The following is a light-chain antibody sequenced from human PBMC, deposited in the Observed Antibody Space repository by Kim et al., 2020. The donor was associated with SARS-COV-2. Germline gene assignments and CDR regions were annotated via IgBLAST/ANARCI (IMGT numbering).Light chain of an antibody. CDR1: SLRSYY. V-gene: IGLV3-19*01. CDR2: GKN. Sequence: SSELTQDPAVSVALGQTVRITCQGDSLRSYYASWYQQKPGQAPVLVIYGKNNRPSGIPDRFSGSSSGNTASFTIPGAQAEDEADYYCNSRDSSGNHVVFG. J-gene: IGLJ2*01. CDR3: NSRDSSGNHVV.